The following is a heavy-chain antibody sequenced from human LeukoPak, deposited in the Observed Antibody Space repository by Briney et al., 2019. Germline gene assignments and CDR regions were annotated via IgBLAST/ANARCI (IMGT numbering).Heavy chain of an antibody. D-gene: IGHD1-26*01. Sequence: ASVKVSCKASGGTFSSYLISWVRQAPGQGLEWMGGIIPIIGTADYIQKFQDRVTITADESTTTSYMELRSLRSDDTAVYYCARDVVGAYGTKALDDWGQGTLVTVSA. CDR3: ARDVVGAYGTKALDD. CDR2: IIPIIGTA. CDR1: GGTFSSYL. J-gene: IGHJ4*02. V-gene: IGHV1-69*13.